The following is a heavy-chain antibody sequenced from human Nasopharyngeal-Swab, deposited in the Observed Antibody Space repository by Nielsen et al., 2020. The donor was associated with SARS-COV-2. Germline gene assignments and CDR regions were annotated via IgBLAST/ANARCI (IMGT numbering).Heavy chain of an antibody. D-gene: IGHD2-21*02. CDR1: GGTFSSYA. Sequence: SVKVSRKASGGTFSSYAISWVRQAPGQGLEWMGGIIPIFGTANYAQKFQGRVTITADESTSTAYMELSSLRSEDTAVYYCARDPCGGDCYLDKGFDYWGQGTLVTVSS. V-gene: IGHV1-69*13. J-gene: IGHJ4*02. CDR2: IIPIFGTA. CDR3: ARDPCGGDCYLDKGFDY.